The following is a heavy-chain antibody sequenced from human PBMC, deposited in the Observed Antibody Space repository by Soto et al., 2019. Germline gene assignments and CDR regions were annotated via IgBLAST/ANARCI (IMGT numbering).Heavy chain of an antibody. V-gene: IGHV3-53*02. Sequence: DVQLVETGGGLIQPGGSLRLSCAASGFIVSSSYMSWVRQAPGKGLEWVSVIYSDGRTYYADSVKGRFTISRDNSKNTCYLQMNSLSAEDTAVYYCARCSGWYGQCYFDCWGQGTLVTVSS. CDR3: ARCSGWYGQCYFDC. J-gene: IGHJ4*02. D-gene: IGHD6-13*01. CDR2: IYSDGRT. CDR1: GFIVSSSY.